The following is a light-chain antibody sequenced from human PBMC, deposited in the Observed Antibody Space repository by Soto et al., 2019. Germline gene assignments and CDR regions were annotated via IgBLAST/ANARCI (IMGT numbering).Light chain of an antibody. Sequence: IVVTQTPLSLSVTPGQPASISCKSTQSLLNTNGKTYSCWYVQKPGQPPQLLIYEVSRRFSGVPDRFSGSGSGTDFTLRISRVETEDVGVYYCLQGEQVPPTFGQGTKLEIK. CDR1: QSLLNTNGKTY. CDR3: LQGEQVPPT. CDR2: EVS. J-gene: IGKJ2*01. V-gene: IGKV2-29*03.